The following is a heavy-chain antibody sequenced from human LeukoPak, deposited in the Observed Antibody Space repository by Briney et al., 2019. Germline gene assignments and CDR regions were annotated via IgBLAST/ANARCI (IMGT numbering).Heavy chain of an antibody. J-gene: IGHJ4*02. Sequence: GASVKVSCKASGYTFTSYGISWVRQAPGQGLEWMGWISAYNGNTNYAQKLQGRVTMTTDTSTSTAYMELRSLRSDDTAVYYCAREPYCSGGSCYFDYWGQGTLVTVSS. D-gene: IGHD2-15*01. CDR2: ISAYNGNT. CDR1: GYTFTSYG. V-gene: IGHV1-18*01. CDR3: AREPYCSGGSCYFDY.